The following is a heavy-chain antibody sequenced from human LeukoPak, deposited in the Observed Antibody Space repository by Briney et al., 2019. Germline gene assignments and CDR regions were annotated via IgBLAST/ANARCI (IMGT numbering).Heavy chain of an antibody. CDR1: GFTFDEYG. J-gene: IGHJ4*02. Sequence: PGGSLRLSCAASGFTFDEYGMSWVRQAPGKGLEWVSGINWNGGSTGYADSVKGRFTISRDNAKNSLYLQMNSLRAEDTALYYCARDLGYCSGNSCCTDYWGQGALVTVSS. V-gene: IGHV3-20*04. CDR3: ARDLGYCSGNSCCTDY. CDR2: INWNGGST. D-gene: IGHD2-15*01.